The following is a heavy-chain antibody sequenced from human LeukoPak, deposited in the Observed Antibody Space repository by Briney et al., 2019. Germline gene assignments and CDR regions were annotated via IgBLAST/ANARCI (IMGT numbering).Heavy chain of an antibody. Sequence: GGSLRLSRAASGFTFSSYAMSWVRQAPGKGLEWVSAISGSGGSTYYADSVKGRFTISRDNSKNTLYLQMNSLRAEDTAVYYCARGDILTGYSHFDYWGQGTLVTVSS. V-gene: IGHV3-23*01. CDR1: GFTFSSYA. D-gene: IGHD3-9*01. CDR3: ARGDILTGYSHFDY. CDR2: ISGSGGST. J-gene: IGHJ4*02.